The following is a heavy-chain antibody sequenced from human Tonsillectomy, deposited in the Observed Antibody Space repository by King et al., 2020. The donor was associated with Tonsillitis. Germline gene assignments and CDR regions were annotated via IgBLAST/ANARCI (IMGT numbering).Heavy chain of an antibody. CDR1: GLTFSDYY. V-gene: IGHV3-11*01. J-gene: IGHJ4*02. D-gene: IGHD3-22*01. CDR3: ARDRSLYYYDTSGYAD. Sequence: VQLVESGGGLVKPGGSLRLSCAASGLTFSDYYMSWIRQAPGKGLEWVSYISSSGSTIYYADSVKGRFTISRDNAMNSLYLQMNSLRAEDTAVYYCARDRSLYYYDTSGYADWGQGTLVTVSS. CDR2: ISSSGSTI.